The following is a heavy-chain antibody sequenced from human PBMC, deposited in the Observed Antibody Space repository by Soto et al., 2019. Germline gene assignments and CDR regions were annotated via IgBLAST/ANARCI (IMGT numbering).Heavy chain of an antibody. CDR1: GFTVSSNY. J-gene: IGHJ4*02. CDR2: IYSGGST. V-gene: IGHV3-53*01. Sequence: GGSLRLSCAASGFTVSSNYMSWVRQAPGKGLEWVSVIYSGGSTYYADSVKGRFTISRDNSKNTLYLQMNSLRAEDTAVYYCARDAGDSSGFTDYWGQGTLVTVSS. CDR3: ARDAGDSSGFTDY. D-gene: IGHD3-22*01.